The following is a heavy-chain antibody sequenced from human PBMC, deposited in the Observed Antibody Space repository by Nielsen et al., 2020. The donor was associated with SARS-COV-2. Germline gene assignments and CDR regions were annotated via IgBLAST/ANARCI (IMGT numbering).Heavy chain of an antibody. D-gene: IGHD6-13*01. CDR2: IWYDGSNK. CDR3: ARDGTHHAVLYSRPLDY. CDR1: GFTFSNYW. V-gene: IGHV3-33*08. J-gene: IGHJ4*02. Sequence: GGSLRLSCAASGFTFSNYWMHWVRQAPGKGLEWVAVIWYDGSNKYYADSVKGRFTISRDNSKNTLYLQMNSLRAEDTAVYYCARDGTHHAVLYSRPLDYWGQGTLVTVSS.